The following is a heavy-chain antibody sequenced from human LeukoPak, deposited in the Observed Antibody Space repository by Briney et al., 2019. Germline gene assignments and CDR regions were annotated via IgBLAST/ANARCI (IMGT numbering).Heavy chain of an antibody. J-gene: IGHJ3*02. D-gene: IGHD6-13*01. CDR3: ARGVIAAADSHAFDI. CDR2: INHSGST. V-gene: IGHV4-34*01. CDR1: GGSFSGYY. Sequence: PSETLSLTCAVYGGSFSGYYWSWIRQPPGKGLEWIGEINHSGSTNYNPSLKSRVTMSVDTSKNQFSLNLNSVTAADTAACYCARGVIAAADSHAFDIWGQGTMVTVSS.